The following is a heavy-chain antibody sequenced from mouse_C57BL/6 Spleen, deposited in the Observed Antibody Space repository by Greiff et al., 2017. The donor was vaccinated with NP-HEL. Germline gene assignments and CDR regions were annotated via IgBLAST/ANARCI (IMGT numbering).Heavy chain of an antibody. J-gene: IGHJ2*01. CDR1: GYTFTSYW. V-gene: IGHV1-69*01. Sequence: LQQPGAELVMPGASVKLSCKASGYTFTSYWMHWVKQRPGQGLEWIGEIDPSDSYTNYNQKFKGKSTLTVDKSSSTAYMQLSSLTSEDSAVYYCARWVAQATSPYFDYWGQGTTLTVSS. CDR3: ARWVAQATSPYFDY. D-gene: IGHD3-2*02. CDR2: IDPSDSYT.